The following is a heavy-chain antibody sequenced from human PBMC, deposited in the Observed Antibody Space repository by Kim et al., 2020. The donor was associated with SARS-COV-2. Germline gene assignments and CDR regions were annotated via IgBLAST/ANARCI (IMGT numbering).Heavy chain of an antibody. D-gene: IGHD6-13*01. V-gene: IGHV4-39*01. J-gene: IGHJ4*02. Sequence: PTLKSRVTISVDTSKNQFSLKLSSVTAADTAVYYCARQGGGYSWYDLDYWGQGTLVTVSS. CDR3: ARQGGGYSWYDLDY.